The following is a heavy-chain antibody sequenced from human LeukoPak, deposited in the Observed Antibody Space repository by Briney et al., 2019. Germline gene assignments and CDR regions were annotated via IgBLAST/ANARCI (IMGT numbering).Heavy chain of an antibody. Sequence: ASVKVSCKASGYTFTDYYIHWVRQAPGQGLEWLGWINPNSGGTNYAQKFQDRVTMARDTSISTAYMELSRLRSDDTAVYYCARDHCSDNDCYEDYYYGMDVWGQGTTVTVSS. CDR3: ARDHCSDNDCYEDYYYGMDV. J-gene: IGHJ6*02. V-gene: IGHV1-2*02. CDR2: INPNSGGT. CDR1: GYTFTDYY. D-gene: IGHD2-21*02.